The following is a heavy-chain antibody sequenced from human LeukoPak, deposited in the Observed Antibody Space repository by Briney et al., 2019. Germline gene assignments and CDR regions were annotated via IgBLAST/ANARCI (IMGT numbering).Heavy chain of an antibody. V-gene: IGHV3-23*01. CDR1: GFTFSSYA. D-gene: IGHD2/OR15-2a*01. J-gene: IGHJ6*02. Sequence: GGSLRLSCAASGFTFSSYAMSWVRQAPGKGLEWVSAISGSGGSTYYADSVKGRFTISRDNAKKSVYLQMSSLRAEDTAVYYCAGIFYYYGMDVWGQGTTVTVSS. CDR3: AGIFYYYGMDV. CDR2: ISGSGGST.